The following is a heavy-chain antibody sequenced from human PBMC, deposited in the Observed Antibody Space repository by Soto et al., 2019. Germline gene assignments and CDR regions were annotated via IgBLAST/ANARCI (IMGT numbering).Heavy chain of an antibody. CDR1: GFTFSTYW. D-gene: IGHD4-17*01. V-gene: IGHV3-74*01. CDR2: INDDGSST. Sequence: EVQLVESGGGLVQPGGSLRLSCAASGFTFSTYWMHWVRQAPGKGLVWVSRINDDGSSTSYADSVKGRFTISRDNAKNTLSLQMNSLRAEDTAVYYCARWNDFGDDLGYWGQGTLVTVSS. J-gene: IGHJ4*02. CDR3: ARWNDFGDDLGY.